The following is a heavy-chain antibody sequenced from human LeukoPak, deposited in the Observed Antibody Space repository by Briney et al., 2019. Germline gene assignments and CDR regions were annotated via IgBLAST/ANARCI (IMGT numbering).Heavy chain of an antibody. CDR3: ARQYYGANFNRGYWYFDL. D-gene: IGHD4-23*01. J-gene: IGHJ2*01. CDR2: IYTSGST. CDR1: GGSISSGSYY. Sequence: SETLSLTCTVSGGSISSGSYYWSWIRQPAGKGLEWIGRIYTSGSTNYNPSLKSRVTISVDTSKNQFSLKLSSVTAADTAVYYCARQYYGANFNRGYWYFDLWGRGTLVTVSS. V-gene: IGHV4-61*02.